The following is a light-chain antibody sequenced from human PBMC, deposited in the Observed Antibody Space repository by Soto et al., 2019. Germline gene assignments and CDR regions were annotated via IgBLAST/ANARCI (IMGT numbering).Light chain of an antibody. J-gene: IGKJ2*01. CDR2: AAS. CDR1: QGIATH. Sequence: DIQLTQSPSFLSASVGDRVIITCRASQGIATHLAWYQQRPGKAPKLLIYAASTLQSGVPSRFSGSGSGTEFTLTISRLQPEDFATYYCQQVNSYPHTFGQGTKLEIK. V-gene: IGKV1-9*01. CDR3: QQVNSYPHT.